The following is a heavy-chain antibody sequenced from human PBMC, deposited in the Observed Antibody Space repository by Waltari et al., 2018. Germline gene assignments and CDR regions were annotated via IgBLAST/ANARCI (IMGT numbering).Heavy chain of an antibody. CDR2: IYHSGST. D-gene: IGHD6-19*01. V-gene: IGHV4-38-2*01. J-gene: IGHJ4*02. CDR1: GYSISSGYY. CDR3: ARMDQISSGWLPFDY. Sequence: QVQLQESGPGLVKPSETLSLTCAVPGYSISSGYYWGWIRQPPGKGLEWIGSIYHSGSTYYNPSLKSRVTISVDTSKNQFSLKLSSVTAADTAVYYCARMDQISSGWLPFDYWGQGTLVTVSS.